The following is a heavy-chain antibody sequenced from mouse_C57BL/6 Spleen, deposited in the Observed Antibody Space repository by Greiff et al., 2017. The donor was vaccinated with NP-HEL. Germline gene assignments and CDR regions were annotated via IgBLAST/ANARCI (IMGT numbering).Heavy chain of an antibody. CDR1: GYTFTDYE. Sequence: QVQLQQSGAELVRPGASVTLSCKASGYTFTDYEMHWVKQTPVHGLEWIGAIDPETGGTAYNQKFKGKAILTADKSSSTAYMELRSLTSEDSAVYYCTDYYGSIPFAYWGQGTLVTVSA. D-gene: IGHD1-1*01. V-gene: IGHV1-15*01. CDR3: TDYYGSIPFAY. J-gene: IGHJ3*01. CDR2: IDPETGGT.